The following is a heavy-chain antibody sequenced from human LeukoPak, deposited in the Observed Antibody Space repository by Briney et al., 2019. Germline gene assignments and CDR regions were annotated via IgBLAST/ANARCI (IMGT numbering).Heavy chain of an antibody. V-gene: IGHV4-59*01. D-gene: IGHD1-26*01. CDR1: GGSISSYY. CDR3: ARERGSSKAFDP. J-gene: IGHJ5*02. CDR2: IYYSGST. Sequence: SETLSLTCTVSGGSISSYYWNWIRQPPGKGLEWIGYIYYSGSTNYNPSLKSLVTISVDTSKNQFSLKLSSVTAADTAVYYCARERGSSKAFDPWGQGTLVTVSS.